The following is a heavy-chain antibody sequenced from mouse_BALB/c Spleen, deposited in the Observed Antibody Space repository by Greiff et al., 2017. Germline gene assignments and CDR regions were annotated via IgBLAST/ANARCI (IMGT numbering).Heavy chain of an antibody. J-gene: IGHJ4*01. CDR1: GFTFSDFY. CDR2: SRNKANDYTT. D-gene: IGHD1-1*01. V-gene: IGHV7-1*02. CDR3: ARDPLYYYGSSYGAMDY. Sequence: EVQGVESGGGLVQPGGSLRPSCATSGFTFSDFYMEWVRQPPGKRLEWIAASRNKANDYTTEYSASVKGRFIVSRDTSQSILYLQMNALRAEDTAIYYCARDPLYYYGSSYGAMDYWGQGTSVTVSS.